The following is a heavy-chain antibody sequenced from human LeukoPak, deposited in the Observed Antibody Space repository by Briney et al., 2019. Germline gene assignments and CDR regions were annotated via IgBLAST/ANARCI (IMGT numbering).Heavy chain of an antibody. J-gene: IGHJ4*02. CDR3: AKDVRGTYAPDY. Sequence: EGSLRLSCAASGFTFSNYAMSWVRQTPGKGLEWVSTISVNGGSTYSADSVKGRFTISRGNSENTLYLQMNSLRAEDTAIYYCAKDVRGTYAPDYWGQGTLVTVSS. CDR2: ISVNGGST. V-gene: IGHV3-23*01. CDR1: GFTFSNYA. D-gene: IGHD2-2*01.